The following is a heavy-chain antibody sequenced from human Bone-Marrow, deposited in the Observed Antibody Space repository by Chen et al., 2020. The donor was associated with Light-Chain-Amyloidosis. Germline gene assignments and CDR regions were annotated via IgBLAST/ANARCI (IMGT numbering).Heavy chain of an antibody. Sequence: EVQLVESGGGLVQPGGSLRLSCAASGFSFNSYWMHWVRQAPGKGLVWVSYIRNDGSSTTYADTVKGRFTISRDNAKNTLYLQMNSLRAEDTAVYYCTTVADGRGYWGQGALVTVSS. D-gene: IGHD2-21*01. CDR2: IRNDGSST. CDR3: TTVADGRGY. CDR1: GFSFNSYW. J-gene: IGHJ4*02. V-gene: IGHV3-74*01.